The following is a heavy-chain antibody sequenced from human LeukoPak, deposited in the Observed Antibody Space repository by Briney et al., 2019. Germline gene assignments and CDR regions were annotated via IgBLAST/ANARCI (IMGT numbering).Heavy chain of an antibody. CDR1: GFTFRNYA. D-gene: IGHD3-22*01. CDR3: AKEFDSSGFFDC. Sequence: GGSLRLSCAASGFTFRNYAMSWVRQAPGKGLEWVSAVSSSGGGTYFAASVKGRFTISRDNSKNTLYLQMNSLRAEDTAVYYCAKEFDSSGFFDCWGQGTLSPSPQ. J-gene: IGHJ4*02. CDR2: VSSSGGGT. V-gene: IGHV3-23*01.